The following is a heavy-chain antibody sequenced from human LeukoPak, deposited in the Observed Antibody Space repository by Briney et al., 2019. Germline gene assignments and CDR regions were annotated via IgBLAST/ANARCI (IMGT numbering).Heavy chain of an antibody. CDR1: GYTFTSYA. D-gene: IGHD2-2*02. CDR2: INAGNGNT. J-gene: IGHJ4*02. CDR3: ARARMDIVVVPAAIGFDY. V-gene: IGHV1-3*01. Sequence: GASVKVSCKASGYTFTSYAMHWVRQAPGQRLEWMGWINAGNGNTKYSQKFQGRVTITRDTSASTAYMELSSLRSEDTAVYYCARARMDIVVVPAAIGFDYWGQGTLVTVSS.